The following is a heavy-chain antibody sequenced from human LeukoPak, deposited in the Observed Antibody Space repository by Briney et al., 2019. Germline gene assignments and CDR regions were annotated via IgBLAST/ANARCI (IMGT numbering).Heavy chain of an antibody. CDR1: GFTFSSYG. CDR2: IWYDGSNK. D-gene: IGHD3-10*01. CDR3: ARDRVTMVRGVTDLNYFDY. V-gene: IGHV3-33*01. Sequence: PGGSLRLSCAASGFTFSSYGMHWVRQAPGKGLEWVAVIWYDGSNKYYADSVKGRFTISRDNSKNTLYLQMNSLRAEDTAVYYCARDRVTMVRGVTDLNYFDYWGQGTLVTVSS. J-gene: IGHJ4*02.